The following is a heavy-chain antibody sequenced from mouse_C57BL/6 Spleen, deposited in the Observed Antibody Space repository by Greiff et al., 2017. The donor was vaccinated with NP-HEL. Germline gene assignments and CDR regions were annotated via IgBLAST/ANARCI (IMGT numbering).Heavy chain of an antibody. CDR1: GYTFTSYW. Sequence: VQLQQPGAELVRPGSSVKLSCKASGYTFTSYWMHWVKQRPIQGLEWIGNIDPSDSETNYNQKFKDKATLTVDKSSSTAYMQLSSLTSEDSAVYYCARKNYLYYNAMDYWGQGTTVTVSS. D-gene: IGHD5-1*01. V-gene: IGHV1-52*01. CDR2: IDPSDSET. CDR3: ARKNYLYYNAMDY. J-gene: IGHJ4*01.